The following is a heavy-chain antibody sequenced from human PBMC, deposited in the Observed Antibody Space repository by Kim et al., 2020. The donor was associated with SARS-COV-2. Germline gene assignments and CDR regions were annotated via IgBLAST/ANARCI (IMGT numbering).Heavy chain of an antibody. V-gene: IGHV4-39*01. J-gene: IGHJ4*02. D-gene: IGHD2-2*01. CDR2: IYYSGST. CDR3: ARQGEYCSSTSCYPYYFES. Sequence: SETLSLTCTVSGGSISSSSYYWGWIRQPPGKGLEWIGSIYYSGSTYYNPSLKSRVTISVDTSKNQFSLKLSSVTAADTAVYFCARQGEYCSSTSCYPYYFESWGQGTLVTVSS. CDR1: GGSISSSSYY.